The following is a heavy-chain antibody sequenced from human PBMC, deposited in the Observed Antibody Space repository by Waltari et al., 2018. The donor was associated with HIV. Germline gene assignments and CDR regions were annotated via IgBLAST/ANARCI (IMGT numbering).Heavy chain of an antibody. J-gene: IGHJ5*02. D-gene: IGHD4-17*01. CDR2: IYYSGST. V-gene: IGHV4-39*07. Sequence: QLQLQESGPGLVKPSETLSLTCTVSGGSISSSSYYWGWIRQPPGKGLEWIGSIYYSGSTYYNPSLKSRVTISVDTSKNQFSLKLSSVTAADTAVYYCARVKTLGYGDSGWFDPWGQGTLVTVSS. CDR1: GGSISSSSYY. CDR3: ARVKTLGYGDSGWFDP.